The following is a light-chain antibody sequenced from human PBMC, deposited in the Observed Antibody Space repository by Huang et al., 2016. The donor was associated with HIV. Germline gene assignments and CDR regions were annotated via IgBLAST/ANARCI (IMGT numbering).Light chain of an antibody. Sequence: EIVLTQSPATLSVFLGDTVSLSCRASQDISNYLGWYQQKPGQAPRLLIYDASIRPAGVSDRCSGSGSGTDFTLTINGLESEDFAFYYCQQRGSRVTFGGGT. J-gene: IGKJ4*01. CDR3: QQRGSRVT. V-gene: IGKV3-11*01. CDR1: QDISNY. CDR2: DAS.